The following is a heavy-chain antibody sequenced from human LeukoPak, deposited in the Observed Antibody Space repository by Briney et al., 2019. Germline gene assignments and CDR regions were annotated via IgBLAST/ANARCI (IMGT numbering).Heavy chain of an antibody. V-gene: IGHV3-23*01. CDR2: ISGSGGST. CDR3: ARSSDGDYYYYFDY. J-gene: IGHJ4*02. CDR1: GFTFSDFA. Sequence: GGSLRISCAASGFTFSDFAMSWVRQAPGKGLEWVSTISGSGGSTYYADSVRGRLTISRDNSKNTLYLQMNSLRAEDTAVYYCARSSDGDYYYYFDYWGQGTLVTVSS. D-gene: IGHD4-17*01.